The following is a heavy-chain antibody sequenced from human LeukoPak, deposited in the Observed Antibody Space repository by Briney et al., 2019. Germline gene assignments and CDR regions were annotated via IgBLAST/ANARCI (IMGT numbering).Heavy chain of an antibody. CDR2: IKEDGSED. D-gene: IGHD6-25*01. V-gene: IGHV3-7*01. J-gene: IGHJ5*01. CDR3: ARQSVDTGYRLCDS. CDR1: GFTFSSYS. Sequence: GGSLRLSCAASGFTFSSYSMNSVRQAPGKRLEWLANIKEDGSEDRYADSVKGRFTISRDNAKNSLCLQMENLRVEDTALYYCARQSVDTGYRLCDSWGQGTPVIVYS.